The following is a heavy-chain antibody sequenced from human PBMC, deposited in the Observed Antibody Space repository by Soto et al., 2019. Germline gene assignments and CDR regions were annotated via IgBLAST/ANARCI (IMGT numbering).Heavy chain of an antibody. Sequence: QVQLVQSGAEVKKPGASVKVSCKASGYTFTSYYMHWVRQAPGQGLEWMGIINPSGGSTSYAQKYQVRVTMTRDTSTSTVYMELSSLRSEDTAVYYCARVSSWSCFDYWGQGTLVTVSS. CDR3: ARVSSWSCFDY. J-gene: IGHJ4*02. CDR2: INPSGGST. CDR1: GYTFTSYY. D-gene: IGHD6-13*01. V-gene: IGHV1-46*01.